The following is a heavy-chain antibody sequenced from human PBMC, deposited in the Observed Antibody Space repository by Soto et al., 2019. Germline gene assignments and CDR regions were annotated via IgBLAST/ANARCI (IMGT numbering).Heavy chain of an antibody. Sequence: GASVKVSCKASGGTFSSYAISWVRQAPGQGLEWMGIINPSGGSTSYAQKFQGRVTMTRDTSTSTVYMELSSLRSEDTAVYYCASPTEGMNSSSWYNYYYGMDVWGQGTTVTVSS. J-gene: IGHJ6*02. CDR2: INPSGGST. D-gene: IGHD6-13*01. V-gene: IGHV1-46*01. CDR1: GGTFSSYA. CDR3: ASPTEGMNSSSWYNYYYGMDV.